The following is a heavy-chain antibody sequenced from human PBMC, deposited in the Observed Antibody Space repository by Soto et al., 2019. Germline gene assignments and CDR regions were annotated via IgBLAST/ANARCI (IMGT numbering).Heavy chain of an antibody. V-gene: IGHV3-30*03. J-gene: IGHJ6*02. Sequence: QVQLVESGGGVVQPGRSLRLSCEASGFTSSSYVMHWVRQAPGKGQEWVAVISYDGRNKHYADSVKGRFTISRDNSKNQVDLEMNSLRGEGTGVYSWAGGDPYFGLDGWGQGTTVTVSS. CDR1: GFTSSSYV. CDR3: AGGDPYFGLDG. D-gene: IGHD3-16*01. CDR2: ISYDGRNK.